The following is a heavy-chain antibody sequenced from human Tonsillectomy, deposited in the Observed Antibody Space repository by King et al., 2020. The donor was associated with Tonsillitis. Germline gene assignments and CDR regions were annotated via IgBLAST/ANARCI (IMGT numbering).Heavy chain of an antibody. CDR1: GFTFSSYA. Sequence: VQLVESGGGVVQPGRSLRLSCAASGFTFSSYAMHWVRQAPGKGLEWVAVISYDGSNKYYADSVKGRFTISRDNSKNTLYLQMNSLRAEDTAVYYCARDGYDFWRGDNYYYGMDVWGQGTTVTVSS. CDR3: ARDGYDFWRGDNYYYGMDV. V-gene: IGHV3-30*04. CDR2: ISYDGSNK. D-gene: IGHD3-3*01. J-gene: IGHJ6*02.